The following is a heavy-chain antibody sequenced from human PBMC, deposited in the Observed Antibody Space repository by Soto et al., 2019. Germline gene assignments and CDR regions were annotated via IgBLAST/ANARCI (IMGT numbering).Heavy chain of an antibody. CDR2: IYYSGST. CDR1: GGSISSGGYY. CDR3: ARDPMGSEYANYYYYYGMDV. D-gene: IGHD2-8*01. V-gene: IGHV4-31*03. Sequence: SETLSLTCTVSGGSISSGGYYWSWIRQHPGKGLEWIGYIYYSGSTYYNPSLKSRVTISVDTSKNQFSLKLSSVTAADTAVYYCARDPMGSEYANYYYYYGMDVWGQGNTVT. J-gene: IGHJ6*02.